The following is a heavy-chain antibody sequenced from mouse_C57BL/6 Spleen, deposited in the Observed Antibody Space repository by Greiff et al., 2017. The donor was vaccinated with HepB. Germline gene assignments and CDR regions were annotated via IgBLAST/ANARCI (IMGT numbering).Heavy chain of an antibody. Sequence: EVHLVESEGGLVQPGSSIKLSCTASGFTFSDYYMAWVRQVPEKGLEWVANINYDGSSTYYLDSLKSRFIISRDNAKNILYLQMSSLKSEDTATYYCARGDYYGPRGFFDYWGQGTTLTVSS. V-gene: IGHV5-16*01. J-gene: IGHJ2*01. CDR3: ARGDYYGPRGFFDY. CDR2: INYDGSST. D-gene: IGHD1-2*01. CDR1: GFTFSDYY.